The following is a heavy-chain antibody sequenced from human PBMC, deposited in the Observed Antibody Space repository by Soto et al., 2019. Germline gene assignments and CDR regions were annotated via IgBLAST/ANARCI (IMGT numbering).Heavy chain of an antibody. CDR1: GGSISSYY. CDR3: ARDGAAAGIRFDP. D-gene: IGHD6-13*01. V-gene: IGHV4-59*01. Sequence: SETLSLTCTVSGGSISSYYWSWIRQPPGKGLEYIGYIYYSGSTNYNPSLKSRVTISIDTSKNQFSLRLSSVTAADTAVYYCARDGAAAGIRFDPWGQGTLVTVSS. J-gene: IGHJ5*02. CDR2: IYYSGST.